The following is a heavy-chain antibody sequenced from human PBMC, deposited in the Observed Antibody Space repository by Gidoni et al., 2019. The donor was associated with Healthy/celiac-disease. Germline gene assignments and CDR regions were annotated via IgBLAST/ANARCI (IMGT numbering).Heavy chain of an antibody. Sequence: QLQLQESGPGLVKPSETLSLTCTVSGGSISSSSYDCGWIRQPPGKGLEWIGSIYYSGSTYYNPSLKSRVTISVDTSKNQFSLKLSSVTAADTAVYYCARERRRHDAFDIWGQGTMVTVSS. J-gene: IGHJ3*02. CDR2: IYYSGST. CDR3: ARERRRHDAFDI. V-gene: IGHV4-39*07. CDR1: GGSISSSSYD.